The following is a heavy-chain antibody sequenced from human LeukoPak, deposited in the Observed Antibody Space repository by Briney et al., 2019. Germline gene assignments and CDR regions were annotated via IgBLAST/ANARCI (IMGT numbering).Heavy chain of an antibody. Sequence: GGSLRLSCAASGFTFSSYAMHWVRQAPGKGLEWVAVISYDGSNKYYADSVKGRFTISRDNSKNTLYLQMNSLRAEDTAVYYCARDYVAVAGKGYYYYMDVWGKGTTVTVSS. V-gene: IGHV3-30*04. CDR3: ARDYVAVAGKGYYYYMDV. CDR1: GFTFSSYA. J-gene: IGHJ6*03. D-gene: IGHD6-19*01. CDR2: ISYDGSNK.